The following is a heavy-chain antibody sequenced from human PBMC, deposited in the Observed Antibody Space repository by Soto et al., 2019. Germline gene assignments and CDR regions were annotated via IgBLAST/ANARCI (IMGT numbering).Heavy chain of an antibody. Sequence: EVQLLESGGGLVQPGGSLRLSCAASGFTFNTYAMTWVRQAPGKGLEWVSAIDGGGSSAYYADSVKGRFVISRDNHKNVVHLQMNSPTADDTAVYYCAKLKRYNYGIVYWGQGTLVTVSS. V-gene: IGHV3-23*01. CDR3: AKLKRYNYGIVY. CDR2: IDGGGSSA. D-gene: IGHD5-18*01. CDR1: GFTFNTYA. J-gene: IGHJ4*02.